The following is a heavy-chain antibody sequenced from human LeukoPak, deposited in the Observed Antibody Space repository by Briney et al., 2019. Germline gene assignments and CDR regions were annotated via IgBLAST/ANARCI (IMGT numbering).Heavy chain of an antibody. J-gene: IGHJ6*03. D-gene: IGHD5-12*01. CDR3: ARVGRQWLRLRYYYYYMDV. CDR2: IYYSGST. CDR1: GFTFSSYT. V-gene: IGHV4-59*12. Sequence: GSLRLSCAASGFTFSSYTMNWVRQAPGKGLEWIGSIYYSGSTNYNPSLKSRVTMSVDTSKNQFSLKLSSVTAADTAVYYCARVGRQWLRLRYYYYYMDVWGKGTTVTISS.